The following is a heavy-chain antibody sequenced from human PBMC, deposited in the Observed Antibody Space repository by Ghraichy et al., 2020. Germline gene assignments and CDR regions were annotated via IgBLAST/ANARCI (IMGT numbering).Heavy chain of an antibody. J-gene: IGHJ4*02. D-gene: IGHD2-2*01. CDR2: ISINSDVT. V-gene: IGHV3-48*02. Sequence: GGSLRLSCAASGFSFGDYSMNWVRQAPGKGLEWISYISINSDVTHYADSVRGRFSISRDNARNSLFLQMNSLRDDDTAVYFCARDWSSDFNTAFDWWGQGTLVTVSP. CDR1: GFSFGDYS. CDR3: ARDWSSDFNTAFDW.